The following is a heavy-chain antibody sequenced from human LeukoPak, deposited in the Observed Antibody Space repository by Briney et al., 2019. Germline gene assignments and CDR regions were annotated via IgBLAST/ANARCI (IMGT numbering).Heavy chain of an antibody. D-gene: IGHD5-18*01. CDR1: GFTFSSYS. V-gene: IGHV3-21*01. CDR3: ARDFGDTAPYYFDY. J-gene: IGHJ4*02. CDR2: ISSSSYI. Sequence: PGGSLRLSCAASGFTFSSYSMNWVRQAPGKGLEWVSSISSSSYIYYADSVQGRFTISRDNAKNSLYLQMNSLRAEVTAVYYCARDFGDTAPYYFDYWGQGALVTVSS.